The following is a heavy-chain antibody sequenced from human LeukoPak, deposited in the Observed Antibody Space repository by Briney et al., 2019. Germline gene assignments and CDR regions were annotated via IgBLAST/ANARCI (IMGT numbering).Heavy chain of an antibody. J-gene: IGHJ5*01. CDR1: GFSFSLYS. CDR3: TREGGVGS. V-gene: IGHV3-21*01. D-gene: IGHD3-16*01. CDR2: LSGDSSGNYI. Sequence: PGGSLRLSCVASGFSFSLYSMNWVRQAPGKGLEWVSTLSGDSSGNYIDYADSVKGRFTISRDNAKNSVFLQMNGLRDDNTAVYYCTREGGVGSWGQGTLVSVSS.